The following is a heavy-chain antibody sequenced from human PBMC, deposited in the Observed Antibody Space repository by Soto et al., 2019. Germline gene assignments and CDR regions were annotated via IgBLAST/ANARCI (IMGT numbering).Heavy chain of an antibody. Sequence: SETLSLTCAVSGDSISSSNWWSWVRQPPGKGLEWIGEIYHSGSTNYNPSLKSRVTISVDKSKNQFSLKLSSVTAADTAVYYCARRGYSGYDPTYYYYGMDVWGQGTTVTVSS. D-gene: IGHD5-12*01. CDR3: ARRGYSGYDPTYYYYGMDV. J-gene: IGHJ6*02. CDR1: GDSISSSNW. CDR2: IYHSGST. V-gene: IGHV4-4*02.